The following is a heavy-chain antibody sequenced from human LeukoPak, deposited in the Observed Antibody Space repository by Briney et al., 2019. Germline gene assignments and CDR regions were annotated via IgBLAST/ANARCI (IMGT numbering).Heavy chain of an antibody. J-gene: IGHJ4*02. Sequence: TSETLSLTCTGSGGSISSYYWSWIRQPPGKGLEWIGYIYYSGSTNYNPSLKSRVTISVDTSKNQFSLKLSSVTAADTAVYYCARAQRGYSYGLYFDYWGQGTLVTVSS. CDR2: IYYSGST. V-gene: IGHV4-59*01. CDR3: ARAQRGYSYGLYFDY. D-gene: IGHD5-18*01. CDR1: GGSISSYY.